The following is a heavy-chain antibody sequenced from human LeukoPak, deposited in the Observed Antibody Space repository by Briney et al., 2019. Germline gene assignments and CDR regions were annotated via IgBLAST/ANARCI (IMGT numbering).Heavy chain of an antibody. Sequence: GGPLRLSCAASGFTVSSNYMSWVRQAPGKGLEWVSVVYSGGSTYYADSVKGRFTISRDNSKNTLYLQMNSLRAEDTAVYYCAKGVAGTRPFDYWGQGTLVTVSS. CDR2: VYSGGST. V-gene: IGHV3-53*01. CDR1: GFTVSSNY. CDR3: AKGVAGTRPFDY. J-gene: IGHJ4*02. D-gene: IGHD1-1*01.